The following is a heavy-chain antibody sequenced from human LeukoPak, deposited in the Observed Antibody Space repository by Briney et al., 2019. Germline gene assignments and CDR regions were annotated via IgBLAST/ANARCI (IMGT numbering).Heavy chain of an antibody. CDR2: IWYDGSNK. Sequence: GRSLRLSCAASGFTFSSYGMHWVRQAPGKGLEWVAVIWYDGSNKYYADSVKGRFTISRDNSKNTLYLQMNSLRAEDTAVYYCARELGSTTRQRFDPWGQGTLVTVSS. CDR1: GFTFSSYG. CDR3: ARELGSTTRQRFDP. V-gene: IGHV3-33*01. D-gene: IGHD2-2*01. J-gene: IGHJ5*02.